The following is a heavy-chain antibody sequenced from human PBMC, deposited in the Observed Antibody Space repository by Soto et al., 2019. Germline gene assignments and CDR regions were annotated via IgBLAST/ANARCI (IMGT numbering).Heavy chain of an antibody. CDR2: ISSDGSNK. J-gene: IGHJ4*02. CDR3: AKDLYSSGWDYFDY. CDR1: GFTFSSYA. Sequence: GGSLRLSCAASGFTFSSYAMHWVRQAPGKGLEWVAVISSDGSNKYYADSVKGRFTISRDNSKNTLYLQMNSLRAEDTAVYYCAKDLYSSGWDYFDYWGQGTLVTVSS. D-gene: IGHD6-19*01. V-gene: IGHV3-30*18.